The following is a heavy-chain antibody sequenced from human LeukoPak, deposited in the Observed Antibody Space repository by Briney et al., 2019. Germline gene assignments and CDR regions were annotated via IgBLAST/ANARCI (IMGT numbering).Heavy chain of an antibody. Sequence: GGSLRLSCAASGFTFTSYGMHWVRQAPGKGLEWVAVISYDGSNKYYADSVKGRFTISRDNSKNTLYLQMNSLRAGDTAVYYCAIYRGNIYSGWYKWFAPWGEGTLV. CDR1: GFTFTSYG. CDR3: AIYRGNIYSGWYKWFAP. CDR2: ISYDGSNK. V-gene: IGHV3-30*03. D-gene: IGHD6-19*01. J-gene: IGHJ5*02.